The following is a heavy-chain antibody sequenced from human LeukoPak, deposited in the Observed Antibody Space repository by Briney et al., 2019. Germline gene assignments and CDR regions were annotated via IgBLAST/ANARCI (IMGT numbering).Heavy chain of an antibody. CDR2: IIPIFGIA. CDR1: GGTFSSYA. Sequence: ASVKVSCKASGGTFSSYAISWVRQAPGQGLEWMGRIIPIFGIANYAQKFQGRVTITADKSTSTAYMELGSLRSEDTAVYYCARAAPYYGSGSKWFDPWGQGTLVTVSS. V-gene: IGHV1-69*04. D-gene: IGHD3-10*01. CDR3: ARAAPYYGSGSKWFDP. J-gene: IGHJ5*02.